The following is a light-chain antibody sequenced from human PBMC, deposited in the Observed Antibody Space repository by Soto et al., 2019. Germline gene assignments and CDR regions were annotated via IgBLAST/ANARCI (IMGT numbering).Light chain of an antibody. J-gene: IGKJ1*01. CDR2: GAS. V-gene: IGKV3-20*01. CDR1: QSVSSSY. CDR3: QQYGSSSWT. Sequence: EIVLTQSPGTLSFSPGERATLSCRASQSVSSSYLAWYQQKPGQAPRLLIYGASSRATGIPDRFSGSGSETDFTLPISRLEPEDIEVYYFQQYGSSSWTFGQGTKVEIQ.